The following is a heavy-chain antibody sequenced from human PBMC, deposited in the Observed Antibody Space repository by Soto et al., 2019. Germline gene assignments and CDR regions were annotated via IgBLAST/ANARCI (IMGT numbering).Heavy chain of an antibody. CDR1: GDSFSSYA. Sequence: QVQLVQSGAELKKPGSSVRVSYKISGDSFSSYAISWVRQAPGEGLEWVGGIIPIFETANYAQKFQGRVTITAVESTTTAYMEVTRLRPEDTAIFYCAASDSSSWQHDYWGQGTLITVSS. CDR2: IIPIFETA. V-gene: IGHV1-69*01. D-gene: IGHD6-13*01. CDR3: AASDSSSWQHDY. J-gene: IGHJ4*02.